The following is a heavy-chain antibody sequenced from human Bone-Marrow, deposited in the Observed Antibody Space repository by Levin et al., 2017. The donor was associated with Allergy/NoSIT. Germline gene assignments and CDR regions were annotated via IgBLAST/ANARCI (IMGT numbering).Heavy chain of an antibody. D-gene: IGHD5-24*01. CDR1: GFTFSNSW. CDR3: ARDQFRRATIGARWFDP. CDR2: IKEDGSEK. J-gene: IGHJ5*02. V-gene: IGHV3-7*01. Sequence: GESLKISCAASGFTFSNSWMSWVRQAPGKGLEWVANIKEDGSEKYYVDSVKGRFTISRDSAKNSLYVQMNSLRAEDTAVYYCARDQFRRATIGARWFDPWGQGTLVTVSS.